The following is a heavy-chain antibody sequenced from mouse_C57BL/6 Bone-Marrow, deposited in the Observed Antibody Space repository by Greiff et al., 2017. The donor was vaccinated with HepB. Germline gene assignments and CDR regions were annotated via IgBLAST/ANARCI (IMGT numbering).Heavy chain of an antibody. J-gene: IGHJ1*03. CDR3: ARAYYYGSPWYFDV. CDR1: GYTFTSYW. D-gene: IGHD1-1*01. Sequence: QVQLQQPGAELVKPGASVKLSCKASGYTFTSYWMQWVKQRPGQGLEWIGEIDPSDSYTNYNQKFKGKATLTVDTSSSTAYMQLSSLTSEGSAVYYCARAYYYGSPWYFDVWGTGTTVTVSS. V-gene: IGHV1-50*01. CDR2: IDPSDSYT.